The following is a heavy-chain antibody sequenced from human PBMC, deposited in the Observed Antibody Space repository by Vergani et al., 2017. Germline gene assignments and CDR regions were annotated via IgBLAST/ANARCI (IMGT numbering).Heavy chain of an antibody. Sequence: EVQLVQSGAEVKTPGESLKISCKTSGYNFTSYWIGWVRQLPGKGLEWMGIIYPGDSDTRYSPSFQGQVTISVDKSISTAYLKWSRLKVSDTAMYYCARPYYYDSSGGTFYFDYWGQGTLVTVSS. J-gene: IGHJ4*02. CDR1: GYNFTSYW. D-gene: IGHD3-22*01. CDR2: IYPGDSDT. V-gene: IGHV5-51*03. CDR3: ARPYYYDSSGGTFYFDY.